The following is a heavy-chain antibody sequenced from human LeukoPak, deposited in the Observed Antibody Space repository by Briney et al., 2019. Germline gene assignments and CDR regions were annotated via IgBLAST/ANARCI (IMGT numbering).Heavy chain of an antibody. V-gene: IGHV3-21*01. CDR3: ARVTWVVREVIRGPMDV. CDR1: GFTFSRYS. D-gene: IGHD3-10*01. CDR2: ISSGSSFM. J-gene: IGHJ6*03. Sequence: PGGSLRLSCAASGFTFSRYSMNWVRQAPGKGLEWVSSISSGSSFMYYADSVKGRFTISRDNAKNSLYLQMNSLRAKDTALYYCARVTWVVREVIRGPMDVWGKGTTVTVSS.